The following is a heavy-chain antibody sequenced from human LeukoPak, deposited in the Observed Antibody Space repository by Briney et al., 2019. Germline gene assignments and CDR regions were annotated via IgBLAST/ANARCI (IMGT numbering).Heavy chain of an antibody. Sequence: GGSLTLSCAASGFTFSSYAMSWVRQAPGKGLEWVSAISGSGGSTYYADSVKGRFTISRDNSKNTLYLQMNSLRAEDTAAYYCAKPQGSGSYNNLDYWGQGTLVTVSS. D-gene: IGHD3-10*01. CDR3: AKPQGSGSYNNLDY. CDR1: GFTFSSYA. J-gene: IGHJ4*02. V-gene: IGHV3-23*01. CDR2: ISGSGGST.